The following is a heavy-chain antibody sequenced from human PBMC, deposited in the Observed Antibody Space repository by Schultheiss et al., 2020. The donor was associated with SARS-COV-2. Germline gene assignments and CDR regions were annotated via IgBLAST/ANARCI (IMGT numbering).Heavy chain of an antibody. CDR1: GFTFSSYW. CDR2: IKQDGSEK. V-gene: IGHV3-7*03. CDR3: ARKKNLKYSSCWIDAFDI. D-gene: IGHD6-19*01. J-gene: IGHJ3*02. Sequence: GGSLRLSCAASGFTFSSYWMSWVRQAPGKGLEWVANIKQDGSEKYYVDSVKGRFTISRDNAKNSLYLQMNSLRAEDTAVYYCARKKNLKYSSCWIDAFDIWGQGTMVTVSS.